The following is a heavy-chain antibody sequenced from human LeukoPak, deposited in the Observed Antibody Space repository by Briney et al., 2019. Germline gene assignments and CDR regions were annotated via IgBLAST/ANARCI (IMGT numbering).Heavy chain of an antibody. CDR2: IRSKTDGGTT. CDR3: ATDTATEARHI. D-gene: IGHD2-21*02. V-gene: IGHV3-15*01. CDR1: GFNFRAYW. Sequence: GGSLRLSCTTSGFNFRAYWMAWVRQAPGKGLEWVGLIRSKTDGGTTDYAAPLKDRFTILRDDSKSTLFLQMNSLKADDTAVYYCATDTATEARHIWGQGTTVTVSS. J-gene: IGHJ3*02.